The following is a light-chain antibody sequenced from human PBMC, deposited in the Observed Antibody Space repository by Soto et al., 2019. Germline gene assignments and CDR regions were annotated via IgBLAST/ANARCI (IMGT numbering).Light chain of an antibody. V-gene: IGKV3-20*01. Sequence: EIVLTQSPGTLSLSPGERATLSCRASQSVSSSYLAWYQQKPGQAPRLLIHGASSRATGIPDRFSGSGSGTDFTLTISRLEPEDFAVYYCQQYGSSPWTFGQGTKLEIK. CDR3: QQYGSSPWT. CDR2: GAS. CDR1: QSVSSSY. J-gene: IGKJ2*02.